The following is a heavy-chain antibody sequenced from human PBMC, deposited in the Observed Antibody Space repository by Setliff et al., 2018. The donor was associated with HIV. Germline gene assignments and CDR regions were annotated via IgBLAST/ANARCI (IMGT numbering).Heavy chain of an antibody. CDR1: GFTFSSYA. CDR3: ARETYYYDNPQYYYYYMDV. CDR2: ISYDGINK. D-gene: IGHD3-22*01. Sequence: GSLRLSCAASGFTFSSYAMHWVRQAPGKGLEWVAVISYDGINKYYADSVKGRFTISRDNSKNTLYLQMNSLRAEDTAVYYCARETYYYDNPQYYYYYMDVWGKGTTVTVSS. J-gene: IGHJ6*03. V-gene: IGHV3-30*04.